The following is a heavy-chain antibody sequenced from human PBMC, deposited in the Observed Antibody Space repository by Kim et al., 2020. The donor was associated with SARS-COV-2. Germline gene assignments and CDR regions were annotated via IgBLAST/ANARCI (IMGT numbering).Heavy chain of an antibody. CDR1: GGTFNSFV. J-gene: IGHJ4*02. Sequence: SVKVSCKASGGTFNSFVINWVRQAPGQGLEWMGGIIPIFGTANYAQKFQGRVTVTAVKSTRTAYMELSSLRSEDTAMYYCASRCGGDCYFPYFDYWGQG. D-gene: IGHD2-21*02. CDR3: ASRCGGDCYFPYFDY. CDR2: IIPIFGTA. V-gene: IGHV1-69*06.